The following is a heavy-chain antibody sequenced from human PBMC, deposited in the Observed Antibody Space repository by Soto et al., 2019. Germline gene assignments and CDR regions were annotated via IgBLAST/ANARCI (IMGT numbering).Heavy chain of an antibody. CDR3: TTGGYCSGGSCYSGLG. CDR1: GFTFSNAW. D-gene: IGHD2-15*01. J-gene: IGHJ4*02. V-gene: IGHV3-15*01. CDR2: IKSKTDGGTT. Sequence: EVQLVESGGGLVKPGGSLRLSCAASGFTFSNAWMSWVRQAPGKGLEWVGRIKSKTDGGTTDYAAPVKGRFTISRDDSKNTLYPQMNSLKTEDTAVYYCTTGGYCSGGSCYSGLGWGQGTLVTVSS.